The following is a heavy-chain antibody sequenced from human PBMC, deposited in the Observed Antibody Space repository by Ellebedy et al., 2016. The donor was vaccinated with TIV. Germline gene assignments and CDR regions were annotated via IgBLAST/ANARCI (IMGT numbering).Heavy chain of an antibody. CDR2: ISYDGSNK. D-gene: IGHD3-22*01. V-gene: IGHV3-30*04. CDR3: ARASDYFDSSAYQYRPLNY. J-gene: IGHJ4*02. CDR1: GFPFDSYV. Sequence: PGGSLRLSCAASGFPFDSYVMNWVRQAPGKGLEWVALISYDGSNKYFADSVQGRFTISRDNAKHSLYLQMNSLRAEDTAVYYCARASDYFDSSAYQYRPLNYWGQGILVTVSS.